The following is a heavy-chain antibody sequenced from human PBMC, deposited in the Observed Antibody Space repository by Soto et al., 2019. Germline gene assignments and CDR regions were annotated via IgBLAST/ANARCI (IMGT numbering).Heavy chain of an antibody. J-gene: IGHJ4*02. CDR2: ISGSGGST. CDR3: AKDPYDQEDSSSPNFDG. Sequence: GGSLRLSCAASGFTFSSYAMSWVRQAPGKGLEWVSSISGSGGSTYYADSVKGRFTISRDNSKNTLYLQMNSLRAEDTGGYYCAKDPYDQEDSSSPNFDGWGEGTLVTVSS. CDR1: GFTFSSYA. V-gene: IGHV3-23*01. D-gene: IGHD6-6*01.